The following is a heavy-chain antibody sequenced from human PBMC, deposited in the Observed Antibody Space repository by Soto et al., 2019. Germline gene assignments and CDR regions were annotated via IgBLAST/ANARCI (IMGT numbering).Heavy chain of an antibody. D-gene: IGHD3-22*01. CDR3: ERRGDSSAYYPFDY. J-gene: IGHJ4*02. CDR2: IYYSGST. Sequence: PLCLTCTVSGGSISSRVYYRGWNNQPPGKGLEWIGSIYYSGSTYYNPSLKSRVTMSVDTSKNQFSLKLSAVTAADTAVYYCERRGDSSAYYPFDYWGQGTLVTSPQ. V-gene: IGHV4-39*01. CDR1: GGSISSRVYY.